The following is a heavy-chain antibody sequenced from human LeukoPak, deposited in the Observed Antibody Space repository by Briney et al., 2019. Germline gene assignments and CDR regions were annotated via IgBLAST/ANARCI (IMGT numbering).Heavy chain of an antibody. CDR2: ISAYNGNT. CDR1: GYTFTSYG. D-gene: IGHD6-19*01. CDR3: AKTYSSGWYFYYFDY. V-gene: IGHV1-18*01. Sequence: ASVKVSCKASGYTFTSYGISWVRQAPGQGLEWMGWISAYNGNTNYAQKLQGRVTMTTDTSTSTAYMELRSLRSDDTAVYYCAKTYSSGWYFYYFDYWGQGTLVTVSS. J-gene: IGHJ4*02.